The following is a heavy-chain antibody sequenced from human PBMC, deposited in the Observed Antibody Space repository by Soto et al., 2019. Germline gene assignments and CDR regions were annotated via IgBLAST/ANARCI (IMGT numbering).Heavy chain of an antibody. V-gene: IGHV1-18*01. CDR1: GYTFTSYG. J-gene: IGHJ6*03. D-gene: IGHD3-16*02. CDR3: ARDGMITFGGVIVIPPYYYYMDV. CDR2: ISAYNGNT. Sequence: QVQLVQSGAEVKKPGASVKVSCKASGYTFTSYGISWVRQAPGQGLEWMGWISAYNGNTNYAQKLQGRGTMTTNTSTSTAYMELRSLRSDDTAVYYCARDGMITFGGVIVIPPYYYYMDVWGKGTTVTVSS.